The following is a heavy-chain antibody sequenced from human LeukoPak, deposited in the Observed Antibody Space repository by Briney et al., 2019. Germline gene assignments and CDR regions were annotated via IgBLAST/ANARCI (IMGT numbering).Heavy chain of an antibody. CDR1: GGSISSYY. Sequence: SETLSLTCTVSGGSISSYYWSWIRQPAGKGLKWIGRIYTSGSTNYNPSLKSRVTMSLDTSKNQFSLKLSSVTAADTAVYYCARTVRRDFWSGSWYFDLWGRGTLVIVSS. J-gene: IGHJ2*01. D-gene: IGHD3-3*01. CDR3: ARTVRRDFWSGSWYFDL. CDR2: IYTSGST. V-gene: IGHV4-4*07.